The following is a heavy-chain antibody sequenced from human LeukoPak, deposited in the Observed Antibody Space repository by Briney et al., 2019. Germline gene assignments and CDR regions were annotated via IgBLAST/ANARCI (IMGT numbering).Heavy chain of an antibody. J-gene: IGHJ4*02. Sequence: GESLKISCKGSGYSFTSYLIAWVRQMPGKGLEWVGIIHPADSDARYSPSFQGQVTVSVDKSISTAYLQWSSLKASDTAMYYCATELWGNLHYWGQGTQVTVSS. CDR3: ATELWGNLHY. V-gene: IGHV5-51*01. CDR2: IHPADSDA. D-gene: IGHD2-21*01. CDR1: GYSFTSYL.